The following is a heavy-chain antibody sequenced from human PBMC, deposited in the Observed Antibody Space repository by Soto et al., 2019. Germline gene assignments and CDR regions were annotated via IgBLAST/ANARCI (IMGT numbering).Heavy chain of an antibody. CDR1: GFTFSSYG. CDR3: AKYTDYGEHRDWLDP. CDR2: ISYHGINK. J-gene: IGHJ5*02. Sequence: QVQLVESGGGVVQPGRSLRLSCAASGFTFSSYGMHWVRQAPGKGLEWVAVISYHGINKYYADSVKGRFTISRDNTRNTLFLQMNSLRAEDTAVYYCAKYTDYGEHRDWLDPWGQGTQVIVSS. V-gene: IGHV3-30*18. D-gene: IGHD4-17*01.